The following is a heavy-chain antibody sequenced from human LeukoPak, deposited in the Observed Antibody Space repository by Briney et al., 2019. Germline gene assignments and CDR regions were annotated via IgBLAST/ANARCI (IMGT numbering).Heavy chain of an antibody. Sequence: GGSLRLSCAASGFTFSSYPMSWVRQAPGKGLEWVSAIRGSGGSTFYADSVKGRFTIYRDNSKNTLYLQMNSLRAEDTAVYYCARHKATMGRGALGPDYYYYGMDVWGQGTTVTVSS. V-gene: IGHV3-23*01. CDR2: IRGSGGST. CDR3: ARHKATMGRGALGPDYYYYGMDV. D-gene: IGHD3-10*01. CDR1: GFTFSSYP. J-gene: IGHJ6*02.